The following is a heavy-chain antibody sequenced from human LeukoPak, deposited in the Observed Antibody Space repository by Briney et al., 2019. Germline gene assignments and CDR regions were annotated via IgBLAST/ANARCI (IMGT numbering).Heavy chain of an antibody. CDR2: ISSSGSTI. V-gene: IGHV3-48*03. J-gene: IGHJ6*03. D-gene: IGHD2-2*01. Sequence: GGSLRLSCAASGFTFSSYEMNWVRQGPGKGLERVSYISSSGSTIYYADSVKGRFTISRDNAKNSLYLQMNSLRAEDTAVYYCAKDEVVPGYYYTAVWGRGTTVTISS. CDR3: AKDEVVPGYYYTAV. CDR1: GFTFSSYE.